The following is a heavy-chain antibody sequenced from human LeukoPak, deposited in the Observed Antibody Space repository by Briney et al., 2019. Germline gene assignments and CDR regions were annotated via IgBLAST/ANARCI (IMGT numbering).Heavy chain of an antibody. CDR3: ARSFWSGYAGWFDP. D-gene: IGHD3-3*01. J-gene: IGHJ5*02. Sequence: SETLSLTCTVSGGSISSHYWSWIRQPPGRGLEWIGYIYYSGSSNYNPSLKSRVTISVDTSKNQFSLKLSSVTAADTAVYYCARSFWSGYAGWFDPWGQGTLVTVSS. CDR1: GGSISSHY. V-gene: IGHV4-59*11. CDR2: IYYSGSS.